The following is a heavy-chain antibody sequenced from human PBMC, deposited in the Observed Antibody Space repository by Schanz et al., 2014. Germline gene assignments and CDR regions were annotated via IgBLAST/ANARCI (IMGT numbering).Heavy chain of an antibody. Sequence: QVQLVESGGGVVQPGRSLRLSCAASGFTFSSYAMHWVRQAPGKGLEWVALISYDGNNKYYADSVKGRFTISRDNSKNTLYLRMSSLRAEDTAMFYCAREIPAGGHFDYWGQGTLVSVSS. CDR2: ISYDGNNK. J-gene: IGHJ4*02. V-gene: IGHV3-30*04. CDR1: GFTFSSYA. D-gene: IGHD2-15*01. CDR3: AREIPAGGHFDY.